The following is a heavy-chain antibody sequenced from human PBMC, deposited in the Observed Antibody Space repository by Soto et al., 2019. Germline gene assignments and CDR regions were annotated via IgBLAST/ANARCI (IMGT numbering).Heavy chain of an antibody. Sequence: QLQLQESGPGLVKPSETLSLTCTVSGGSLSSSSYYWGWIRQTPGKGLEWIGSIYYSGSTYYNPSLKNRVTISVDTSKNQFSLKLSSVTAADTAVYYCAGNQNYYDSSGYYYSWRQGTLVTVSS. D-gene: IGHD3-22*01. CDR1: GGSLSSSSYY. J-gene: IGHJ1*01. CDR2: IYYSGST. V-gene: IGHV4-39*01. CDR3: AGNQNYYDSSGYYYS.